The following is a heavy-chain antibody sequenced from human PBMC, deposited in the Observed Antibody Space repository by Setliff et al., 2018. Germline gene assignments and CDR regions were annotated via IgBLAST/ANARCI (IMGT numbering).Heavy chain of an antibody. CDR3: AKEPAMSLTEAVRRSYYDYALDV. D-gene: IGHD3-9*01. V-gene: IGHV1-18*01. CDR1: GFTFTYFG. Sequence: ASVKVSCKASGFTFTYFGISWVRLAPGQGLEWMGWISGHNGKTMYAQKFQDRVVMTTDTDTGTAYMELRSLRFDDSAIYYCAKEPAMSLTEAVRRSYYDYALDVWGQGTTVTVSS. CDR2: ISGHNGKT. J-gene: IGHJ6*02.